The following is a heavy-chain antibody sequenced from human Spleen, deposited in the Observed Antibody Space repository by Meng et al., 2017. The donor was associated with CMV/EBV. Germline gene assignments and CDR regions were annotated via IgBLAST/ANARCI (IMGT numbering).Heavy chain of an antibody. CDR3: ARDRVSGYQNPDYFDY. Sequence: ASVKVSCKASGYTFTGYYMYWVRQAPGQGLEWVGWINPNSGGAISAQKFQGRVTMTRDTSISTAYMELSSLRSDDTAMYYCARDRVSGYQNPDYFDYWGQGTLVTVS. CDR1: GYTFTGYY. CDR2: INPNSGGA. J-gene: IGHJ4*02. D-gene: IGHD3-3*01. V-gene: IGHV1-2*02.